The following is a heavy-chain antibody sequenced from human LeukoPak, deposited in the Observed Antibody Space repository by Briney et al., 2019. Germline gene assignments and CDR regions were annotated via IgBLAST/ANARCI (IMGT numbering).Heavy chain of an antibody. CDR2: ISSSGSTI. V-gene: IGHV3-48*03. J-gene: IGHJ6*03. CDR3: AREYSSKPFMNV. D-gene: IGHD6-13*01. Sequence: GGSLRLSCAASGVTFSSYEMNWVRQAPGKGLGWVSYISSSGSTIYYADSVEGRFTITRDNAKSSRYLQMNRLRAEDTAVDYCAREYSSKPFMNVWGKGTTVTVSS. CDR1: GVTFSSYE.